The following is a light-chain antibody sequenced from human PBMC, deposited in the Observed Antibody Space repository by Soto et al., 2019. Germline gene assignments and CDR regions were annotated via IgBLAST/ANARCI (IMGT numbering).Light chain of an antibody. V-gene: IGLV2-8*01. CDR3: TSYAGSNIWV. Sequence: QSALTQPPSASGSPGQSVTISCTGTSSGVGAYNYVSWYQQYPGKAPKLMIYEVSKRPSGVPDRFSGYKSGKTASLTVSGLQPEDEADYYCTSYAGSNIWVFGGGTKLTVL. CDR1: SSGVGAYNY. J-gene: IGLJ3*02. CDR2: EVS.